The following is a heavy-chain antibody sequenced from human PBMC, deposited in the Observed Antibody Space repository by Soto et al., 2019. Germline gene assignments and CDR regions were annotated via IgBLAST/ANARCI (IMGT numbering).Heavy chain of an antibody. Sequence: VPLVESGGGSVQPGGSLRLSCVASGITFSGFWMHWVRQVPGKGLVWVARVDSAGSGTSYADSVKGRFTISRDNAKNTLLLEMDCLRVEDRDVYYCATVFEHWSQGIPVTVSS. CDR3: ATVFEH. CDR2: VDSAGSGT. CDR1: GITFSGFW. V-gene: IGHV3-74*01. J-gene: IGHJ4*02.